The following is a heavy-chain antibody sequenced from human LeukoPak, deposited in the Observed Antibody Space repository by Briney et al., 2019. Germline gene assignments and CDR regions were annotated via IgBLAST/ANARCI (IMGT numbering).Heavy chain of an antibody. CDR3: AKEGEQQLVPYYFDY. CDR2: ISWNSGSI. V-gene: IGHV3-9*01. D-gene: IGHD6-13*01. J-gene: IGHJ4*02. Sequence: GGSLRLSCAASGFTFDDYAMHWVRQAPGQGLEWVSGISWNSGSIGYADSVKGRFTISRDNAKNSLYLQMNSLRAEDTALYYCAKEGEQQLVPYYFDYWGQGTLVTVSS. CDR1: GFTFDDYA.